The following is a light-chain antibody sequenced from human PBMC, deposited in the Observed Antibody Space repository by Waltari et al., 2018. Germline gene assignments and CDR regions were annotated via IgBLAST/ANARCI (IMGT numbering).Light chain of an antibody. CDR2: AAS. V-gene: IGKV1-39*01. J-gene: IGKJ1*01. CDR1: HYISTY. Sequence: DFQMTQSPSSLSASVVDRVPITCRASHYISTYLNWYLQRPGKAPNLLIYAASTLRSGVPSRFSGSGSGTDFTLTISSLQPEDFATYFCQQSYNTPRTFGQGTKV. CDR3: QQSYNTPRT.